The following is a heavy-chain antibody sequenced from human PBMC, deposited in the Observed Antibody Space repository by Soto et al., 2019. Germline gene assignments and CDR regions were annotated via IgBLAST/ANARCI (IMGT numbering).Heavy chain of an antibody. D-gene: IGHD1-1*01. CDR1: GGSISTGGLY. J-gene: IGHJ3*01. V-gene: IGHV4-31*03. CDR3: AQASVFTGGDAFDL. CDR2: IFYSGRT. Sequence: QVQLQESGPGLVKPSQTLSLTCTVSGGSISTGGLYWHWLRQFPGKGLEWIGSIFYSGRTSDNPSLTSRVVMSIEASKNRFSLRLSSVTAADTAVYYCAQASVFTGGDAFDLWGQGRLVTVSS.